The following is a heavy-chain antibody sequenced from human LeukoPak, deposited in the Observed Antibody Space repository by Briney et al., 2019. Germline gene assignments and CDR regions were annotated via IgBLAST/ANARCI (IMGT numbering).Heavy chain of an antibody. D-gene: IGHD3-10*01. J-gene: IGHJ4*02. CDR3: ARAPYGSGFDY. V-gene: IGHV4-59*01. CDR2: IYYSGTT. CDR1: GGSISSYY. Sequence: PSETLSLTCTVSGGSISSYYWNWIRQPPGKGLEWIGYIYYSGTTNYNPSLKSRVSMSVDTSKNQFSLKLSSVTAADTAVYYCARAPYGSGFDYWGQGTLVTVPS.